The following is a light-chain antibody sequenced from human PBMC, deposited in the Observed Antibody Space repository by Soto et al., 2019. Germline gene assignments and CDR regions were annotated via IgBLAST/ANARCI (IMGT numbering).Light chain of an antibody. CDR3: QQYISVSLLS. V-gene: IGKV1-39*01. CDR1: QIISSY. J-gene: IGKJ4*01. CDR2: AAS. Sequence: DIQMTQSPSSLSASVGDRGTITCRAGQIISSYLNGYQQKPGKAPKLLMYAASSLQSGVPSRLSGSGSGTVFTLTINGLLPEDVATSYCQQYISVSLLSFGGGTKVDIK.